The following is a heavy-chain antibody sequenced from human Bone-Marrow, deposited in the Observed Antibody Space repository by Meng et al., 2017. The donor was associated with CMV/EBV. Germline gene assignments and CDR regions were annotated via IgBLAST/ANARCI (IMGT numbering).Heavy chain of an antibody. J-gene: IGHJ4*02. CDR1: CGSFSRSTSC. CDR3: ARQSGEVRDY. D-gene: IGHD3-10*01. CDR2: IYYSGST. Sequence: CLVSCGSFSRSTSCCGWIRPPPGKGLEWIWSIYYSGSTYYNPSLTSRVTISVDTSKNQFSLKLSSVTAADTAVYYCARQSGEVRDYWGQGTLVTVSS. V-gene: IGHV4-39*01.